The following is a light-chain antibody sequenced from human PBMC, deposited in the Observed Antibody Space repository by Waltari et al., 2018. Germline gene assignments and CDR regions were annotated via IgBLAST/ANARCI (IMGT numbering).Light chain of an antibody. CDR2: SNA. CDR3: ASGDASLGGPV. Sequence: HSVLTQPPSASGTPGQTVTISCSGDDSNIATNPVHWYQQVPGTAPKLLSYSNAGRPAGVPDRLSGTKSGASASLAISGVQSGDEAHYYCASGDASLGGPVFGGGTKLTV. J-gene: IGLJ3*02. CDR1: DSNIATNP. V-gene: IGLV1-44*01.